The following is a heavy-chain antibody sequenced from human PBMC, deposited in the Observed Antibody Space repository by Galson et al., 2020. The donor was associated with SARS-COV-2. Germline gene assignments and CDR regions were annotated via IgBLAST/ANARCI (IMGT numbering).Heavy chain of an antibody. CDR1: GFTFSSYW. Sequence: GGSLRLSCAASGFTFSSYWMSWVRQAPGKALEWVANIKQHGSEKYYVDSVKGRFTISSDNAKNSLYLQMNSLRAEDTAVYYCARDLPTYYYDRSGYYVEYYFDYWGQGTLVTVSS. CDR3: ARDLPTYYYDRSGYYVEYYFDY. V-gene: IGHV3-7*01. D-gene: IGHD3-22*01. J-gene: IGHJ4*02. CDR2: IKQHGSEK.